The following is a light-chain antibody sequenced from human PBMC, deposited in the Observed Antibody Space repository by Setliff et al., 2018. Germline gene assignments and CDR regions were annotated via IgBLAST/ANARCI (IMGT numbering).Light chain of an antibody. CDR3: NAYTSGSTYV. J-gene: IGLJ1*01. Sequence: QSALTQSASVSGSPGQSITISCTGTSSDVASYNYVSWYQQHPGKAPKLIIYAVSDRPSGVSNRFSGSKSGNTASLTISGLQTEDEADYYCNAYTSGSTYVFGTGTKVTVL. CDR2: AVS. CDR1: SSDVASYNY. V-gene: IGLV2-14*03.